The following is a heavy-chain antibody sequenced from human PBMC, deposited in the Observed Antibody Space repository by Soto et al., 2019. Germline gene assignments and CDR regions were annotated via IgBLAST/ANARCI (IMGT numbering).Heavy chain of an antibody. Sequence: QVQLVESGGGVVQPGRSLRLSCAASGFTFSSYAMHWVRQAPGKGLEWVAVISYDGSNKYYADSVKGRFTISRDNSKNTLYLQMNSLRAEDTAVYYCARDLGIVATNVDYWGQGTLVTVSS. CDR1: GFTFSSYA. J-gene: IGHJ4*02. CDR3: ARDLGIVATNVDY. V-gene: IGHV3-30-3*01. D-gene: IGHD5-12*01. CDR2: ISYDGSNK.